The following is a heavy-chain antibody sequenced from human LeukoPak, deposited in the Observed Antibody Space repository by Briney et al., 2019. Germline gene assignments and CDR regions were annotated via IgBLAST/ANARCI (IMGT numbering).Heavy chain of an antibody. CDR3: AKGTMVRGPIDY. CDR1: GFTFSNSA. D-gene: IGHD3-10*01. Sequence: GGSLRLSCAASGFTFSNSAMSWVRQAPGKGLEWVSTLSGSGITTYYADSVKGRFTISRDNSKNTLYLQMNSLRAEDTAVYYCAKGTMVRGPIDYWGQGTLVTVSS. J-gene: IGHJ4*02. V-gene: IGHV3-23*01. CDR2: LSGSGITT.